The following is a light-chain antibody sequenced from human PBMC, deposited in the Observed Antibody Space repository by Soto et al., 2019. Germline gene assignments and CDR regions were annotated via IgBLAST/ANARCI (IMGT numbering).Light chain of an antibody. V-gene: IGKV4-1*01. J-gene: IGKJ2*01. Sequence: DIVMTQSPDSLAVSLGERATINCKSSQSVLYSSNNKNYLAWYQQKPGQPPKLLIYWASTRESGVPDRSSGXXXXXXXXXXXXSLQAEDVAVYYCQQYYSTPKTFGQGTKLEIK. CDR3: QQYYSTPKT. CDR2: WAS. CDR1: QSVLYSSNNKNY.